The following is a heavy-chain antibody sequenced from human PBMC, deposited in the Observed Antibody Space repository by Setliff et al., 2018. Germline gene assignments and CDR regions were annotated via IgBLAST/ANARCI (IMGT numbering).Heavy chain of an antibody. CDR2: IIPIFGTA. J-gene: IGHJ4*02. V-gene: IGHV1-69*13. CDR1: GYTFSSYA. Sequence: GASVKVSCKASGYTFSSYAMNWVRQAPGQGLEWMGGIIPIFGTANYAQKFQGRVTITADESTSTAYMELSSLRSEDTAVYYCARFAGSSWVDYWGQGTLVTVSS. D-gene: IGHD6-13*01. CDR3: ARFAGSSWVDY.